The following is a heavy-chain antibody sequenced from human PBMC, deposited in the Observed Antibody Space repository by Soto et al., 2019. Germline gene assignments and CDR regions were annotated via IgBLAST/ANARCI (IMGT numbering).Heavy chain of an antibody. CDR3: ARDAGQGGRNYEDGMFDY. J-gene: IGHJ4*02. CDR1: GYTFTSYG. V-gene: IGHV1-18*01. D-gene: IGHD1-7*01. Sequence: QVQLVQSGAEVKKPGASVKVSCKASGYTFTSYGISWVRQAPGQGLEWMGWISAYNGNTNYAQKLQGRVTMTTDTSTSTAYMEVRSLRSDDTAVYYCARDAGQGGRNYEDGMFDYWGQGTLVTVSS. CDR2: ISAYNGNT.